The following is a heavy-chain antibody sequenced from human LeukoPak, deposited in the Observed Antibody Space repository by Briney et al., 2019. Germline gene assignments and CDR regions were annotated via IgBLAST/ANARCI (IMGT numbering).Heavy chain of an antibody. J-gene: IGHJ4*02. V-gene: IGHV3-30*03. CDR1: GFTFSSYG. CDR3: TGYISGFPC. D-gene: IGHD5-18*01. CDR2: ISYDGSNK. Sequence: GGSLRLSCAASGFTFSSYGMHWVRQAPGKGLEWVAVISYDGSNKYYADSVKGRFTISRDNSKNTLYLQMNSLRAEDTAVYYCTGYISGFPCWGQGTLVTVSS.